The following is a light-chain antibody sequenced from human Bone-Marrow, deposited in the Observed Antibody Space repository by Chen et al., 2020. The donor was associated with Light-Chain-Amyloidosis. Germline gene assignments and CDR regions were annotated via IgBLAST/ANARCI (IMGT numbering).Light chain of an antibody. J-gene: IGKJ2*01. CDR3: QQYYSTPYT. Sequence: DIVMTQSPASLAVSLGARANINCKSSESLLYRSNNKNYLGWYQQKPGQSPKLLMYCASTRESGVPDRFSGSGSGTDFTLTISSLQAEDVAVYYCQQYYSTPYTFGQGTKLEIQ. V-gene: IGKV4-1*01. CDR1: ESLLYRSNNKNY. CDR2: CAS.